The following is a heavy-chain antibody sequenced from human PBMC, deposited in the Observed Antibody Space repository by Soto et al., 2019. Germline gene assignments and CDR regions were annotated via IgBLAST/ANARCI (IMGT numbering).Heavy chain of an antibody. CDR2: IIPIFGTA. CDR3: AREMAPIAAAGNYYYGMDV. Sequence: SVKVSCKASGGTFSSYAISWVRQAPGQGLEWMGGIIPIFGTANYAQKFQGRVTITADESTSTAYMELSSLRSEDTAVYYCAREMAPIAAAGNYYYGMDVWGQGTTVTVSS. V-gene: IGHV1-69*13. D-gene: IGHD6-13*01. J-gene: IGHJ6*02. CDR1: GGTFSSYA.